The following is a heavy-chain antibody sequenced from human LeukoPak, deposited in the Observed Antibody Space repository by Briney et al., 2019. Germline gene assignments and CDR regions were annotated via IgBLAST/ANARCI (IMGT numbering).Heavy chain of an antibody. Sequence: TSETLSLTCAVYGGSFSGYYWSWIRQPPGKGLEWIGEINHSGSTNYNPSLKSRVTISVDTSKNQFSLKLSSVTAADTAVYYCARGWAVAGTRYYYYYYYMDVWGKGTTVTVSS. CDR1: GGSFSGYY. J-gene: IGHJ6*03. V-gene: IGHV4-34*01. CDR2: INHSGST. CDR3: ARGWAVAGTRYYYYYYYMDV. D-gene: IGHD6-19*01.